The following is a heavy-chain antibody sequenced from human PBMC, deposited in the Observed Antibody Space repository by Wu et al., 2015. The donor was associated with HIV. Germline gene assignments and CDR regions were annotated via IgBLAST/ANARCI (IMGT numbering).Heavy chain of an antibody. V-gene: IGHV1-69*12. D-gene: IGHD4-11*01. CDR1: GGTFSSYG. CDR2: IIPIFGTA. Sequence: QVQLVQSGAEVKKPESSVKVSCKSSGGTFSSYGVNWVRQAPGQGLDWMGGIIPIFGTANYAQKFQGRVNITADESTKTVYMELSGLRSEDTATYYCARNRRDYRGGDSLDIWGQRDSGLRLF. CDR3: ARNRRDYRGGDSLDI. J-gene: IGHJ3*02.